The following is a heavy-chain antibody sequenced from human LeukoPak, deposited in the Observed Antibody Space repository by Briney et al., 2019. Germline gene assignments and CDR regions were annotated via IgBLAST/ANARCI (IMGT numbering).Heavy chain of an antibody. D-gene: IGHD6-19*01. J-gene: IGHJ6*02. CDR3: ARRGSSSLSYYGMDV. V-gene: IGHV1-46*01. Sequence: ASVKVSCKASGYTFTSYYIHWVRQAPGQGLEWMGIINPNGGSTTYAQKFQGRVTMTRDTSTCTVYMQLSSLRSEDTAIYYCARRGSSSLSYYGMDVWGQGTTVSVS. CDR2: INPNGGST. CDR1: GYTFTSYY.